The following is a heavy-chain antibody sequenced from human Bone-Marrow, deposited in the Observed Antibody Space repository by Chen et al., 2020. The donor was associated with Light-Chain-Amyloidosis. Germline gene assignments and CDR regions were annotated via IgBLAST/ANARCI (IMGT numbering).Heavy chain of an antibody. CDR2: IRYDGSNK. Sequence: QVQLVESGGGVVQPGGSLRLSCAASGFTFSSYGMHWVRQAPGKGLEWVAVIRYDGSNKYYADSVKGRFTISRDNSKNTLYLQMNSLRAEDTAVYYCARDREDYYDSSGSFDYWGQGTLVTVSS. CDR1: GFTFSSYG. V-gene: IGHV3-33*01. J-gene: IGHJ4*02. CDR3: ARDREDYYDSSGSFDY. D-gene: IGHD3-22*01.